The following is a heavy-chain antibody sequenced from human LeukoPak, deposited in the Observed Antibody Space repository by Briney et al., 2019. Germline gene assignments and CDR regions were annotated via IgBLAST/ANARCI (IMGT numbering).Heavy chain of an antibody. D-gene: IGHD4-17*01. V-gene: IGHV3-23*01. CDR2: ITGSGGWT. CDR3: AKDPNGDYIGAVDV. CDR1: GLTFSNFA. Sequence: PGGSLRLSCAASGLTFSNFALMWLRQAPGKGLEWVSAITGSGGWTLYADSVKGRFTISRDNSKNTLYLEMSSLRVEDTAVYYCAKDPNGDYIGAVDVWGQGTMVTVSS. J-gene: IGHJ3*01.